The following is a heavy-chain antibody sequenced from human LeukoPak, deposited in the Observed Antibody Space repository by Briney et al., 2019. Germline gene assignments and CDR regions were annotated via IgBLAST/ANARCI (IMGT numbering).Heavy chain of an antibody. CDR1: GFTFDDYG. Sequence: GGSLRLSCAASGFTFDDYGMSWVRQAPGKGLEWVSGINWNDGSTGYADSVKGRFTISRDNAKNSLYLQMNSLRAEDTALYYCARDGYFSSSSNDLDYWGQGTLVTVSS. J-gene: IGHJ4*02. D-gene: IGHD6-13*01. CDR2: INWNDGST. CDR3: ARDGYFSSSSNDLDY. V-gene: IGHV3-20*04.